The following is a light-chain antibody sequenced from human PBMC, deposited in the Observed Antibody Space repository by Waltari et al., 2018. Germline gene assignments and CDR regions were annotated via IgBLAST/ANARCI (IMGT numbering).Light chain of an antibody. Sequence: SYELTQPPSVSVSPGQTPRLTCSGAALPNDAAQWYQQKPGQVPGLAMYKHTERPSGIPERFSGSTSGTTVTLTIGGVQAEDEADYYCQSADTSGSWVFGGGTKLAVL. V-gene: IGLV3-25*03. CDR1: ALPNDA. CDR2: KHT. J-gene: IGLJ3*02. CDR3: QSADTSGSWV.